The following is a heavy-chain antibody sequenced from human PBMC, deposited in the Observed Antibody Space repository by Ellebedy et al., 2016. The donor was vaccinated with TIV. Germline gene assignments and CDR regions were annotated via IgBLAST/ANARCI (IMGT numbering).Heavy chain of an antibody. Sequence: ASVKVSXXASGCTFTSYGISWVRQAPGQGLEWMGWISAYNGNTNYAQKLQGRVTMTTDTSTSTAYMELRSLRSDDTAVYYCARGGGIAARRYFDYWGQGTLVTVSS. J-gene: IGHJ4*02. CDR2: ISAYNGNT. CDR1: GCTFTSYG. CDR3: ARGGGIAARRYFDY. V-gene: IGHV1-18*01. D-gene: IGHD6-6*01.